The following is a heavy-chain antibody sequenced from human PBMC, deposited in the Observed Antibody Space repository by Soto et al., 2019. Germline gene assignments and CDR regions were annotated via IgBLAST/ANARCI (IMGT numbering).Heavy chain of an antibody. D-gene: IGHD6-6*01. CDR2: IIPILGIA. J-gene: IGHJ5*02. Sequence: QVQLVQSGAEVKKPGSSVKVSCKASGGTFSSYTISRVRHAPGQGLEWMGRIIPILGIANYAQKFQGRVTITADKSTSTAYMELSSLRSEDTAVYYCATDVRATNWFDPWGQGTLVTVSS. CDR1: GGTFSSYT. V-gene: IGHV1-69*02. CDR3: ATDVRATNWFDP.